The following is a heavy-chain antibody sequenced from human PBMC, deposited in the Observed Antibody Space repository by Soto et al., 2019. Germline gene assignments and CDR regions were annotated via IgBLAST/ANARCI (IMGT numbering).Heavy chain of an antibody. V-gene: IGHV4-30-2*01. CDR1: GECMKSGDYA. Sequence: SDALSLSCTASGECMKSGDYAWIWIRQPPGKGLEWLGYIYRTGNTHCSPSLKSRVSISQDRSKNQFSLELTSVTAADTAVYDCAIIGLSGYLAVWRQGTTVTVSS. CDR3: AIIGLSGYLAV. CDR2: IYRTGNT. D-gene: IGHD3-16*02. J-gene: IGHJ6*02.